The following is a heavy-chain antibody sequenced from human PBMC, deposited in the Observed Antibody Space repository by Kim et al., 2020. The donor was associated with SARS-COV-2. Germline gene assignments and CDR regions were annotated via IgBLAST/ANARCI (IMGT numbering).Heavy chain of an antibody. CDR3: AKGAGGRWLQFSGAWFDP. J-gene: IGHJ5*02. D-gene: IGHD5-12*01. CDR2: IYSGGSST. V-gene: IGHV3-23*03. CDR1: GFTFSSYA. Sequence: GGSLRLSCAASGFTFSSYAMSWVRQAPGKGLEWVSVIYSGGSSTYYADSVKGRFTISRDNSKNTLYLQMNSLRAEDTAVYYCAKGAGGRWLQFSGAWFDPWGQGTLVTVSS.